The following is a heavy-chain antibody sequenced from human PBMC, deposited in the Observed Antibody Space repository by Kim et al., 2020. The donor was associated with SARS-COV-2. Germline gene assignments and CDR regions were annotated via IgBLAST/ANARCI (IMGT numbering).Heavy chain of an antibody. D-gene: IGHD5-12*01. Sequence: GRSLRLSCAASGFTFSSYAMHWVRQAPGKGLEWVAVISYDGSNKYYADSVKGRFTISGDNSKNTLYLQMNSLRAEDTAVYYCARGGGYNGPFDYWGQGTLVTVSS. CDR2: ISYDGSNK. CDR3: ARGGGYNGPFDY. V-gene: IGHV3-30*04. CDR1: GFTFSSYA. J-gene: IGHJ4*02.